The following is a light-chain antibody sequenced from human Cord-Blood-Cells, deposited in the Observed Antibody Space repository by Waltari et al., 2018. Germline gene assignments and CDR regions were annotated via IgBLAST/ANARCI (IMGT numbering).Light chain of an antibody. CDR3: SSYTSSSTLV. J-gene: IGLJ2*01. Sequence: QSALTQPASVSGSPGKSSTISCTGTSSDVGGYNYVSWYQQHPGKAPKLMIYDVSNLPSWVSNRFSGSKSGNTASLTISGLQAEDEADYYCSSYTSSSTLVFGGGTKLTVL. CDR1: SSDVGGYNY. V-gene: IGLV2-14*01. CDR2: DVS.